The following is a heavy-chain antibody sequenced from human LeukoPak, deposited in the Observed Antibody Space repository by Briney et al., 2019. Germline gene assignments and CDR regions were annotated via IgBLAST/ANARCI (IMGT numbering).Heavy chain of an antibody. CDR1: GFTFSSYA. Sequence: GGSLRLSCAASGFTFSSYAMSWVRQAPGKGLEWVAVISYDGSNKYYADSVKGRFTISRDNSKNTLYLQMNSLRAEDTAVYYCAKGGIGAFDIWGQGTMVTVSS. CDR3: AKGGIGAFDI. D-gene: IGHD6-13*01. V-gene: IGHV3-30*18. J-gene: IGHJ3*02. CDR2: ISYDGSNK.